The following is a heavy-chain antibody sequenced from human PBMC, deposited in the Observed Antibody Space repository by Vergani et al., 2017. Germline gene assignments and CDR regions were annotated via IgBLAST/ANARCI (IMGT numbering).Heavy chain of an antibody. Sequence: QVQLQESGPGVVKPSQTLSLTCAVSGGSISSGDHCWTWIRQRPGKGLEWIGYIFYSGTTYDNPSRRSRLTISVDTSQNQFSLKLRSVTAADTAVYYCARVDIQVRATCHFYYMDVWCKGSTV. CDR1: GGSISSGDHC. CDR3: ARVDIQVRATCHFYYMDV. J-gene: IGHJ6*03. D-gene: IGHD1-26*01. CDR2: IFYSGTT. V-gene: IGHV4-31*11.